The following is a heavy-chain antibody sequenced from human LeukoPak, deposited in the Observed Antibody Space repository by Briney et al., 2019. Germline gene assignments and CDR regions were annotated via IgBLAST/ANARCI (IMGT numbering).Heavy chain of an antibody. CDR3: ARVGCRGGSCSSRGDYYYGMDV. J-gene: IGHJ6*04. CDR2: ISSTGNFV. CDR1: GFTFSSYS. D-gene: IGHD2-15*01. V-gene: IGHV3-21*06. Sequence: GGSLRLSCAASGFTFSSYSMNWVRQAPGKGLEWVSSISSTGNFVHYADSVKGRFTISRDNAKNSLYLQMDSLRGEDTAVYFCARVGCRGGSCSSRGDYYYGMDVWGKGTTVIVSS.